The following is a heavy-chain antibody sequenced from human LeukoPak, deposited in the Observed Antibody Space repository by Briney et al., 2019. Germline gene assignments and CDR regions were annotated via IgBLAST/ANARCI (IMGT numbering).Heavy chain of an antibody. CDR3: TILGGTYDDY. J-gene: IGHJ4*02. Sequence: GGSLRLSCAASGFTFSRYSMNWVRQAPGKGLEWVAFIRYDGSDKYYADSMKGRFTISRDNSKNTLYLQMNSLRPEDTAMYFCTILGGTYDDYWGQGTLVTVSS. V-gene: IGHV3-30*02. D-gene: IGHD1-26*01. CDR1: GFTFSRYS. CDR2: IRYDGSDK.